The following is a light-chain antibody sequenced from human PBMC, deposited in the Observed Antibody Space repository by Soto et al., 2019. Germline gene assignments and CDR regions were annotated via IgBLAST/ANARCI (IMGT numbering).Light chain of an antibody. V-gene: IGKV3-15*01. CDR3: QHYDNWPIT. CDR1: QGVSSN. CDR2: GAS. Sequence: EIVMTQSPATLSVSPGERATLSCRASQGVSSNLAWYQQKPGEAPRLLIYGASTRATGFPARFSGSRSGTEFTLTISSLQSEDFAIYYCQHYDNWPITFGQGTKVEI. J-gene: IGKJ1*01.